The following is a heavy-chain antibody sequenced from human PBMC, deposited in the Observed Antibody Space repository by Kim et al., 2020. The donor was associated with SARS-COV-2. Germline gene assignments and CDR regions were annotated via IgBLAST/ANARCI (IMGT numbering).Heavy chain of an antibody. CDR2: IHHGGGT. Sequence: SETLSLTCSVSGDYMRTFHWNWIRQPPGKGLEWIGYIHHGGGTESNPSLKSRLTLSLDTSENQSSLKLRSLTAADTAVYYCSAWNNDKRAFEFWGPGTAVTVSS. CDR3: SAWNNDKRAFEF. CDR1: GDYMRTFH. D-gene: IGHD1-1*01. V-gene: IGHV4-59*13. J-gene: IGHJ3*01.